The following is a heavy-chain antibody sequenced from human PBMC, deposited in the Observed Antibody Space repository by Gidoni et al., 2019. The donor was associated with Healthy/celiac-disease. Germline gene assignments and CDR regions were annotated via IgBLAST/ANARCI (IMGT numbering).Heavy chain of an antibody. CDR2: IHYSGST. J-gene: IGHJ4*02. Sequence: QLQLQESGPGLVKPSEPLSLTCTVSGGSISSSSYYWGWIRQPPGKWLDWIGSIHYSGSTYYNPSPKSRVTISVETSKNQFSLKLSSVTAADTAVYYCASYSSGWYGRNWGQGTLVTVSS. CDR1: GGSISSSSYY. V-gene: IGHV4-39*01. D-gene: IGHD6-19*01. CDR3: ASYSSGWYGRN.